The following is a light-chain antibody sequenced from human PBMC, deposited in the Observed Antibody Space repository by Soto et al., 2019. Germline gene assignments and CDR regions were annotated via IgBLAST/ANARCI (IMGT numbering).Light chain of an antibody. CDR3: QQYGGSMT. J-gene: IGKJ5*01. V-gene: IGKV3-20*01. CDR2: GAS. Sequence: ELVLPQSPGTLSLSPGDGATLSCRSSQSVSSTYLAWYQQKPGQAPRLLIYGASNRATGIPDRFRGSGSGTDFTLTISRLEPEDFAVYYCQQYGGSMTFGQGTRLEIE. CDR1: QSVSSTY.